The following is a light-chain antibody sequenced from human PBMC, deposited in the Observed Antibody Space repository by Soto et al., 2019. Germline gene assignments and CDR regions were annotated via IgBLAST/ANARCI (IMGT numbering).Light chain of an antibody. Sequence: DLQMTQSPSSLSASVGDRVTITCRASQSVSIYLNWYQQKPGKAPKLLIYAASSLQSGVPSRFSGSGSGTDFSLSISSLQPEDFATYYCQQSYSSPRTFGQGTKVEI. CDR3: QQSYSSPRT. V-gene: IGKV1-39*01. CDR2: AAS. CDR1: QSVSIY. J-gene: IGKJ1*01.